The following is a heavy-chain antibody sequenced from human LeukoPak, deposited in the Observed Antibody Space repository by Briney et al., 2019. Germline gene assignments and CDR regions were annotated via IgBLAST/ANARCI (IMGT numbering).Heavy chain of an antibody. CDR1: GYSFSNYW. V-gene: IGHV5-51*01. CDR2: IYPGDSET. CDR3: ARHRKDIGFDS. Sequence: GESLKISCQGSGYSFSNYWIGWVRQMPGKGLEWMGIIYPGDSETRYSPSFQGQVTISADKSISTAYLQWSSLKASDTAMYYCARHRKDIGFDSWGQGTLVTVSS. D-gene: IGHD2-15*01. J-gene: IGHJ4*02.